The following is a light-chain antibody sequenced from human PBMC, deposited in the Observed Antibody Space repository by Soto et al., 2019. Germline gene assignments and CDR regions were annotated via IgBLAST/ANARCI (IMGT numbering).Light chain of an antibody. CDR3: QQYNNWPLT. Sequence: EIVMTQSPATLSVSPGEGATLSCRASQSLSSHLAWYQQKPGPSPSLLIYGASTRATGIPARFSGSGSGTEFTLTISSLQSEDFAVYYCQQYNNWPLTFGGGTEVDIK. CDR2: GAS. V-gene: IGKV3-15*01. CDR1: QSLSSH. J-gene: IGKJ4*01.